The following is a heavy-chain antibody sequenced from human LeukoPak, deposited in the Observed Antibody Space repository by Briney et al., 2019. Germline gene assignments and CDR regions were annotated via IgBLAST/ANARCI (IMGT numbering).Heavy chain of an antibody. D-gene: IGHD4-11*01. CDR2: IYPGDSDT. V-gene: IGHV5-51*01. CDR1: GYSFTSYW. Sequence: GESLKVSCKGSGYSFTSYWIGWVRQMPGKGLEWTGIIYPGDSDTRYSPSFQGQVTISADKSISTAYLQWSSLKASDTAMYYCARRPTDYSFDYWGQGTLVTVSS. CDR3: ARRPTDYSFDY. J-gene: IGHJ4*02.